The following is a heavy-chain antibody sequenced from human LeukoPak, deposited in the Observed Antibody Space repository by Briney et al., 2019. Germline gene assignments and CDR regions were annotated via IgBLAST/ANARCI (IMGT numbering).Heavy chain of an antibody. J-gene: IGHJ5*02. CDR2: IYYSGST. CDR1: GGSVSSGSYY. Sequence: SETLSLTCTVSGGSVSSGSYYWSWIRQPPGKGPEWIGYIYYSGSTNYNPSLKSRVTISVDTSKNQFSLKLSSVTAADTAVYYCARDQLGYGGNWFDPWGQGTLVTVSS. V-gene: IGHV4-61*01. D-gene: IGHD4-23*01. CDR3: ARDQLGYGGNWFDP.